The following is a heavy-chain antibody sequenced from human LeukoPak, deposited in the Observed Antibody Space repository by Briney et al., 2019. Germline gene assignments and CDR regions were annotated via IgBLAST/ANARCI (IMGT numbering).Heavy chain of an antibody. J-gene: IGHJ3*01. V-gene: IGHV5-51*01. CDR1: VYSFTSYW. CDR3: TRRELRTVVVATALHAFDV. Sequence: GESMKISCEGSVYSFTSYWIAWGRQMPGNGLEWMGIIYAGDSDTTYRPSFQGQVTISVDRSISTAYLQWSSLKASDSAIYYCTRRELRTVVVATALHAFDVWGQGTMVTVSS. CDR2: IYAGDSDT. D-gene: IGHD2-21*02.